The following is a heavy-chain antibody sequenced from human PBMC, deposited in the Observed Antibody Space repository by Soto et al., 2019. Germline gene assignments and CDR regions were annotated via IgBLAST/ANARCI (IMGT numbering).Heavy chain of an antibody. V-gene: IGHV6-1*01. Sequence: QGQLQQSGPGLVKPSQTLSLTCAISGESVSSDITSWNWIRQSPSRGLEWLGRTYYRSKWFHDYAVSVKSRITINPDTSKNQLSLELNAMTTEDTAVYYCARGNALDVWGQGTVVTVSS. J-gene: IGHJ3*01. CDR3: ARGNALDV. CDR2: TYYRSKWFH. CDR1: GESVSSDITS. D-gene: IGHD3-10*01.